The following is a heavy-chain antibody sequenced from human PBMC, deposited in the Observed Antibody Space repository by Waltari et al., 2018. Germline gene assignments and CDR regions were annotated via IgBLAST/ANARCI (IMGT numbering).Heavy chain of an antibody. V-gene: IGHV4-31*03. D-gene: IGHD3-22*01. CDR2: IYYSGST. J-gene: IGHJ4*02. CDR1: GGSISSGGYY. CDR3: ARALPTMIVGFDY. Sequence: QVQLQESGPGLVKPSQTLSLTCTVSGGSISSGGYYWSWIRQHPGKGLEWIGYIYYSGSTDYNASLKSRVNISVDTSKNQCSLKLSSVTAADTAVYYCARALPTMIVGFDYWGQGTLVTVSS.